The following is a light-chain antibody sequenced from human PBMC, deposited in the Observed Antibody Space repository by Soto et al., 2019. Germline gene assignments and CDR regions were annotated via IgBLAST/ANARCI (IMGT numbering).Light chain of an antibody. CDR1: ESVSSSY. Sequence: EIVLTQSPGTLSLSPGERATLSCRASESVSSSYLAWYQQKPGQAXXLLLFGASSRATGTPDRFSGSGSGTDFTLTISRLEPEDFAVYYCQQYGSSPPWTFGQGTKVDI. CDR3: QQYGSSPPWT. CDR2: GAS. V-gene: IGKV3-20*01. J-gene: IGKJ1*01.